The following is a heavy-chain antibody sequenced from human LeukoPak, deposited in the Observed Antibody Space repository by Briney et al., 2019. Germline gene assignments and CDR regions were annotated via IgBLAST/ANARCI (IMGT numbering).Heavy chain of an antibody. CDR3: AKLGILTGHYYFDY. V-gene: IGHV3-23*01. D-gene: IGHD3-9*01. J-gene: IGHJ4*02. CDR1: GFTFSNYA. CDR2: ISGSGGST. Sequence: GGSLRLSCAASGFTFSNYAMSWVRQAPGKGVEWVSVISGSGGSTYYADSVKGRFAISRDNSKNTLYLQMNSLRAEDTAVYYCAKLGILTGHYYFDYWGQGTLLTVSS.